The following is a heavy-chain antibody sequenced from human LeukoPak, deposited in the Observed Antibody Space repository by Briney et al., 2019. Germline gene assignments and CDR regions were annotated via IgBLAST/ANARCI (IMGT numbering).Heavy chain of an antibody. V-gene: IGHV1-69*04. Sequence: GASVKVSCKASGYTFTSYGISWVRQAPGQGLEWMGRIIPILGIANYAQKFQGRVTITADKSTSTAYMELSSLRSEDTAVYYCARDRDRFGELLTHYYYYGMDVWGQGTTVTVSS. CDR3: ARDRDRFGELLTHYYYYGMDV. CDR1: GYTFTSYG. J-gene: IGHJ6*02. D-gene: IGHD3-10*01. CDR2: IIPILGIA.